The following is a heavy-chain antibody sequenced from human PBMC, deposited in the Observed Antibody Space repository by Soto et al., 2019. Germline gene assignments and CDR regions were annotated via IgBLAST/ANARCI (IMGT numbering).Heavy chain of an antibody. CDR2: IDPSDSYT. Sequence: GESLKISCKGSGYSFTSYWISWVRQMPGKGLEWMGRIDPSDSYTNYSPSFQGHVTISADKSISTAYLQWSSLKASDTAMYYCARRKQDNYYYSCGMDVWGKGTTVTVPS. V-gene: IGHV5-10-1*01. CDR3: ARRKQDNYYYSCGMDV. J-gene: IGHJ6*04. CDR1: GYSFTSYW.